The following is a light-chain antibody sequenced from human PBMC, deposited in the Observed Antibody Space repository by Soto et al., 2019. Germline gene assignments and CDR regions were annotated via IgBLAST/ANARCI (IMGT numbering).Light chain of an antibody. CDR3: QQYDKYAWT. CDR2: KAS. CDR1: QSISSW. J-gene: IGKJ1*01. Sequence: DIQVAQSPPTLSASVGDRVTITCRASQSISSWLAWYQQKPGKAPKLLIYKASTLESGVPSRFSGSGSGTEFTLTISSLQPDDFATHYCQQYDKYAWTFGQGTKVDIK. V-gene: IGKV1-5*03.